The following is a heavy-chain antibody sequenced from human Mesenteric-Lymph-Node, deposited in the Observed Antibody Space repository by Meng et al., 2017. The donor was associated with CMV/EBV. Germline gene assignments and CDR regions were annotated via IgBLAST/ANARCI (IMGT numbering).Heavy chain of an antibody. CDR2: IIPIFGTA. D-gene: IGHD3-3*01. CDR1: GGTFSSYA. CDR3: AVYYDFWSGPTPTPNWFDP. Sequence: SVKVSCKASGGTFSSYAISWVRQAPGQGLEWMGGIIPIFGTANYAQKFQGRVTITTDESTSTAYMELSSLRSEDTAVYYCAVYYDFWSGPTPTPNWFDPWGQGTLVTVSS. V-gene: IGHV1-69*05. J-gene: IGHJ5*02.